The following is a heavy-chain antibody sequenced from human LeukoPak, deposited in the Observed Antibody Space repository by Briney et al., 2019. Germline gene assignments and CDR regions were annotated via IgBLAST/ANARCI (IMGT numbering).Heavy chain of an antibody. CDR1: GGSFSDYY. D-gene: IGHD2-21*02. CDR3: ARLSIVVMTAPAI. Sequence: LSLTCAVYGGSFSDYYMSWIRQAPGKGLEWISYISSSGSNIYYADSVKGRFTISRDNAKNSLYLQMNSLRAEDTAVYYCARLSIVVMTAPAIWGQGTMVTVSS. CDR2: ISSSGSNI. J-gene: IGHJ3*02. V-gene: IGHV3-11*04.